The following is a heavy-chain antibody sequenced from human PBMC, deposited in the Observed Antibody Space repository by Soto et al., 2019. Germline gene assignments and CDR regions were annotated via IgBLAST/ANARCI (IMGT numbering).Heavy chain of an antibody. J-gene: IGHJ3*02. V-gene: IGHV1-18*01. CDR3: ARVWVLYQLLEVDAFDI. CDR2: ISAYNGNT. D-gene: IGHD2-2*01. CDR1: GYTFTSYG. Sequence: ASVKVSCKASGYTFTSYGISWVRRAPGQGLEWMGWISAYNGNTNYAQKLQGRVTMTTDTSTSTAYMELRSLRSDDTAVYYCARVWVLYQLLEVDAFDIWGQGTMVTVSS.